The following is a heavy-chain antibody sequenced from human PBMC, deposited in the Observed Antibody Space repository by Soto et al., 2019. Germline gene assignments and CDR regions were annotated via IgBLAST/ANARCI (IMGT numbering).Heavy chain of an antibody. CDR3: ASPKIAFYNWFDP. CDR2: IYYSGGT. V-gene: IGHV4-39*01. J-gene: IGHJ5*02. CDR1: GGSISSSSYY. D-gene: IGHD3-3*02. Sequence: SETLSLTCTVSGGSISSSSYYWGWIRQPPGKGLEWIGSIYYSGGTYYNQSLKSRVTISVDTSKNQFSLKLSSVTAADTAVYYCASPKIAFYNWFDPWGQGTLVTVSS.